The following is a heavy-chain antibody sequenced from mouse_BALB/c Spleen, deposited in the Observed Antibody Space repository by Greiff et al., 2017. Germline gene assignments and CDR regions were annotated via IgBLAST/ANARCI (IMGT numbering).Heavy chain of an antibody. J-gene: IGHJ2*01. D-gene: IGHD1-1*01. CDR1: GYTFTDYN. CDR3: AREDYGSSYFDY. V-gene: IGHV1S29*02. Sequence: EVQLQQSGPELVKPGASVKISCKASGYTFTDYNMHWVKQSHGKSLEWIGYIYPYNGGTGYNQKFKSKATLTVDNSSSTAYMELRSLTSEDSAVYYCAREDYGSSYFDYWGQGTTLTVSS. CDR2: IYPYNGGT.